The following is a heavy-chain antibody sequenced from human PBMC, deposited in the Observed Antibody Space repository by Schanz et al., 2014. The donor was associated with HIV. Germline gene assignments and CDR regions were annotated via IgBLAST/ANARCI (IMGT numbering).Heavy chain of an antibody. J-gene: IGHJ4*02. CDR3: AKPEYDSSGNSQTHFDY. V-gene: IGHV3-30*18. CDR1: GFNFNSYG. D-gene: IGHD3-22*01. CDR2: TSYDGTKK. Sequence: VQLVESGGGVVQPGRSLRLSCVASGFNFNSYGMHWVRQAPGKGLEWVAVTSYDGTKKHYADSVKGRFTISRDNSKNTLSLQMTALRTEDTAIYYCAKPEYDSSGNSQTHFDYWGQGTLVTVSS.